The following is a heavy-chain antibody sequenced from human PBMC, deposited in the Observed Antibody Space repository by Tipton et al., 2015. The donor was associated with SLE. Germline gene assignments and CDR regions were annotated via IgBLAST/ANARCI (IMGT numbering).Heavy chain of an antibody. CDR2: INHRGST. CDR1: GGSFSGYY. CDR3: ANYGYYYYYGMDV. J-gene: IGHJ6*02. Sequence: TLSLTCAVYGGSFSGYYWSWIRQPPGKGLEWIGEINHRGSTYYNPSLKSRVTISVDTSKNQFSLKLSSVTAADAAVDYCANYGYYYYYGMDVWGQGTTVTVPS. V-gene: IGHV4-34*01. D-gene: IGHD3-16*01.